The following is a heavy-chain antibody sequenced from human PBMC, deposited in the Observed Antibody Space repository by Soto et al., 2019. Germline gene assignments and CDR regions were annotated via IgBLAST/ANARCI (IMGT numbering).Heavy chain of an antibody. CDR2: IYHSGST. V-gene: IGHV4-4*02. J-gene: IGHJ6*02. CDR3: ARVSGSYYYGMDV. CDR1: GCSISSSYW. Sequence: QVQLQESGPGLVKPSGTLSLTCADYGCSISSSYWWSVVRQPPGKGLEWIGEIYHSGSTNYNTSLKSRVTISVDKSKTQFSLKVTSVTAADTAVYYCARVSGSYYYGMDVWGQGTTVSVSS.